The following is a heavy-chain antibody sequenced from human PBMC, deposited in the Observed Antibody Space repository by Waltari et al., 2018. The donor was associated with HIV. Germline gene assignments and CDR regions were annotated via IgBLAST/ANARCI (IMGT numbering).Heavy chain of an antibody. D-gene: IGHD2-8*01. CDR2: IYYSGDS. Sequence: QLQLQESGPGLVKPSETLSVTCTVSGGSVTSGPYYWGWVRQPPGQGLEWIGSIYYSGDSYYNPSVKSRVTMAVDTSKNQFSLRLNSVTAADTALYYCARLDMVKTLIDYWGQGTLVTVSS. CDR3: ARLDMVKTLIDY. CDR1: GGSVTSGPYY. J-gene: IGHJ4*02. V-gene: IGHV4-39*01.